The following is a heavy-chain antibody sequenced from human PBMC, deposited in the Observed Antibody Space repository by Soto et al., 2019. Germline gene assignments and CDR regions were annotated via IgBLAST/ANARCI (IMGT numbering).Heavy chain of an antibody. D-gene: IGHD3-22*01. J-gene: IGHJ5*02. CDR3: ARDINTVRYYDSSGYLNWFDP. Sequence: ASVKVSCKASGYTFINYYMHWVRQAPGQGLEWMGIINPSGVGTSYAQKFQGRVTMTRDTSTSTVYMELSSLRSEDTAVYYCARDINTVRYYDSSGYLNWFDPWGQGTLVTVSS. CDR2: INPSGVGT. CDR1: GYTFINYY. V-gene: IGHV1-46*03.